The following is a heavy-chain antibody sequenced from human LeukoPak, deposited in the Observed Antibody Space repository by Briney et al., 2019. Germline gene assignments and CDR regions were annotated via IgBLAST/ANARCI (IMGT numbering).Heavy chain of an antibody. J-gene: IGHJ5*02. CDR3: AREISTGHLLNWFHP. Sequence: ASVTVSFKASGYTFTDNYMHWVRQAPGQRLERVGGINPSSGVTDYARKFQGRDTMTRDTAISTAYMELSRLRSDDTAVYYCAREISTGHLLNWFHPWGQGTLVTVSA. CDR1: GYTFTDNY. V-gene: IGHV1-2*02. CDR2: INPSSGVT. D-gene: IGHD3-9*01.